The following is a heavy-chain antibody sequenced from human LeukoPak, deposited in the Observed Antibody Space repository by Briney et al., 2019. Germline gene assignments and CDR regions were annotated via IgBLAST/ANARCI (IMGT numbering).Heavy chain of an antibody. V-gene: IGHV5-51*01. D-gene: IGHD3-22*01. CDR1: GYSFTSYW. Sequence: GESLKISCKGSGYSFTSYWIGWVRQMPGKGLEWMGIIYPGDSDTRYSPSFQGQVTISADKSISTAYLQWSSLKASDTAMYYCARQRYDSSGYPPSVYFDYWGQGTLVTVSS. J-gene: IGHJ4*02. CDR2: IYPGDSDT. CDR3: ARQRYDSSGYPPSVYFDY.